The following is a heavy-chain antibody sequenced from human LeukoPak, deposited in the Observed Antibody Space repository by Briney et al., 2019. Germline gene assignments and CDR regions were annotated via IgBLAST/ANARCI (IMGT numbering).Heavy chain of an antibody. CDR1: GGSISSGGYS. D-gene: IGHD1-26*01. CDR2: IYYSGST. CDR3: ARGRWELLSVLLDY. J-gene: IGHJ4*02. Sequence: SETLSLTCAVSGGSISSGGYSWSWLRQPPGKGLEWIGYIYYSGSTNYNPSLKSRVTISVDTSKNQFSLKLSSVTAADTAVYYCARGRWELLSVLLDYWGQGTLVTVSS. V-gene: IGHV4-61*08.